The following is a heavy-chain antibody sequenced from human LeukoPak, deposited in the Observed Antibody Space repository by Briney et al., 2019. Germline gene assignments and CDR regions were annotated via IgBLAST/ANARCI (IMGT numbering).Heavy chain of an antibody. CDR1: GGSISSGGYY. Sequence: TSETLSLTCTVSGGSISSGGYYWSWIRQHPGKGLEWIGYIYYSGSTYYNPSLKSRVTISVDTSKNQFSLKLSSVTAADTAVYYCARDYGDHFDYWGQGTLVTVSS. V-gene: IGHV4-31*03. CDR3: ARDYGDHFDY. J-gene: IGHJ4*02. CDR2: IYYSGST. D-gene: IGHD4-17*01.